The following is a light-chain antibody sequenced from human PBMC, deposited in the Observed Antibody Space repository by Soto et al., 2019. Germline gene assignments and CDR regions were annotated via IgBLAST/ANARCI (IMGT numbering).Light chain of an antibody. CDR3: GAWDDSLSAFYV. Sequence: QSVLTQPPSASGTPGQRVTISCSGSSSNIGSNYVYWYQQLPGTAPKLLIYRDNQRPSGVPDRFSGSKSGTSASLAISGLRAEDEADYYCGAWDDSLSAFYVFGTGTKVTVL. V-gene: IGLV1-47*01. J-gene: IGLJ1*01. CDR1: SSNIGSNY. CDR2: RDN.